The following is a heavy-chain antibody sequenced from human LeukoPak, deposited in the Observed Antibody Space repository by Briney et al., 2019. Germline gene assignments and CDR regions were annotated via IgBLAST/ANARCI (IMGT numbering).Heavy chain of an antibody. Sequence: GGSLGLSCAASGFTFSSYAMSWVRQAPGKGLEWVSAISGSGGSTYYADSVKGRFTISRDNSKNTLYLQMNSLRAEDTAVYYCAKDRSRVDGPDAFDIWGQGTMVTVSS. V-gene: IGHV3-23*01. CDR1: GFTFSSYA. CDR3: AKDRSRVDGPDAFDI. CDR2: ISGSGGST. J-gene: IGHJ3*02. D-gene: IGHD5-24*01.